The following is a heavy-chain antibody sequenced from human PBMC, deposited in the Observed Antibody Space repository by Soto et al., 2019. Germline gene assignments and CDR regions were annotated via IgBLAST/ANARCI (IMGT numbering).Heavy chain of an antibody. CDR3: ARRASGSSYAAVDV. J-gene: IGHJ3*01. Sequence: GGSLRLSCAASGFTFSTYPMTWVRQAPGKGLEWVSSIHGSGETTYYAESVKGRFIIFRDNSKNTLYLQMDSPRVDETAVYFCARRASGSSYAAVDVWGQVTGVT. CDR1: GFTFSTYP. V-gene: IGHV3-23*01. CDR2: IHGSGETT. D-gene: IGHD1-26*01.